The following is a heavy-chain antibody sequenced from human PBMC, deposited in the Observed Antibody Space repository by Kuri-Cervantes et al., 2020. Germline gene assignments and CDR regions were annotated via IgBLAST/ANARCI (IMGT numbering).Heavy chain of an antibody. D-gene: IGHD3-3*01. J-gene: IGHJ6*02. Sequence: GESLKISCAASGFTFSSSGMHWVRQAPGKGLEWVAVISYDGSNKYYADSVKGRFTISRDNSKNTPYLQMNSLRAEDTAVYYCAKDFPPYYDFWSGYLQPTYYYYGMDVWGQGTTVTVSS. CDR1: GFTFSSSG. V-gene: IGHV3-30*18. CDR3: AKDFPPYYDFWSGYLQPTYYYYGMDV. CDR2: ISYDGSNK.